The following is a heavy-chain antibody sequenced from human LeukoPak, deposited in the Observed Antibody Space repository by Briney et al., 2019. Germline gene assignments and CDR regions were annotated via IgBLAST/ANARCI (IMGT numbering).Heavy chain of an antibody. Sequence: GGSLRLSCAASAFTFSSYEMNWVRQAPGKGLEWVSYISSSAHTIYYADSVKGRFTISRDNAKNSLYLQMNSLRAEDTALYYCARASRYDGGGYGMDVWGQGTTVTVSS. CDR2: ISSSAHTI. D-gene: IGHD3-22*01. CDR1: AFTFSSYE. J-gene: IGHJ6*02. CDR3: ARASRYDGGGYGMDV. V-gene: IGHV3-48*03.